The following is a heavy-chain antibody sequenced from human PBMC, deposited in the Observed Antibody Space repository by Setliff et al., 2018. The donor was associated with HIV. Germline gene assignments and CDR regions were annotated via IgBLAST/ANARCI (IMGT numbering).Heavy chain of an antibody. CDR1: GYTFTGHY. CDR2: INPNSGGT. D-gene: IGHD5-12*01. Sequence: ASVKVSCKASGYTFTGHYMHWVRQAPGQGLEWMGWINPNSGGTNYAQKFQGRVTMTRDTSISTAYMELSRLKSDDTARYYCARGRVPTSISPMDVWGQGTTVTVSS. V-gene: IGHV1-2*02. J-gene: IGHJ6*02. CDR3: ARGRVPTSISPMDV.